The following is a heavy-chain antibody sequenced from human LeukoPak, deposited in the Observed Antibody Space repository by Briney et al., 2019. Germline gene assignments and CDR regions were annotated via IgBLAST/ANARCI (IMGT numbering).Heavy chain of an antibody. CDR3: ARQSQGDVYCSSTSCYTNFDY. CDR2: IYTSGST. J-gene: IGHJ4*02. D-gene: IGHD2-2*02. Sequence: PSETLSLTCTVSGGSISSGSYYWSWIRQPAGKGLEWIGRIYTSGSTYYNPSLKSRVTISVDTSKNQFSLKLSSVTAADTAVYYCARQSQGDVYCSSTSCYTNFDYWGKGTLVTVSS. V-gene: IGHV4-61*02. CDR1: GGSISSGSYY.